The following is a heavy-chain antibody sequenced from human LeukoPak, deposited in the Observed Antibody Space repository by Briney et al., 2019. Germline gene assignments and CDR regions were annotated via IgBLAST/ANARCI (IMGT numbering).Heavy chain of an antibody. CDR3: AHRTTRKTYCSGGSCYSYQGTDYFDY. CDR2: IYWNDDK. J-gene: IGHJ4*02. V-gene: IGHV2-5*01. CDR1: GFSLTTSGVG. Sequence: SGPTLVNPTQTLTLTCTFSGFSLTTSGVGVGWIRQPPGKALEWISLIYWNDDKRYSQSMKSRLTITKDTYNNPVVLTMTKMDRADTATYYCAHRTTRKTYCSGGSCYSYQGTDYFDYWGQGTLVTVSS. D-gene: IGHD2-15*01.